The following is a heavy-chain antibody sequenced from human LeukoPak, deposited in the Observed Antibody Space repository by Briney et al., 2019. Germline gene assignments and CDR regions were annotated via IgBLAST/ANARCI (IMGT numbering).Heavy chain of an antibody. J-gene: IGHJ2*01. CDR1: GFTFSVYT. Sequence: GGSLRLSCAASGFTFSVYTMNWVRQAPGKGLEWVSSVSSSNNYIYYADSVKGRFTISRDNAKNSLYLQMYSLRAEDTAVYYCARDQYCGGDCYSWYFDLWGRGTLVTVSS. CDR3: ARDQYCGGDCYSWYFDL. D-gene: IGHD2-21*02. V-gene: IGHV3-21*01. CDR2: VSSSNNYI.